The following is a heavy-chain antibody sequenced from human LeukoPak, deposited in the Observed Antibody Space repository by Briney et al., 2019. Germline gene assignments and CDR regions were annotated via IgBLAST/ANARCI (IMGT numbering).Heavy chain of an antibody. CDR1: GVTFSSYW. J-gene: IGHJ6*02. V-gene: IGHV3-7*01. CDR3: ARYCGGDCYGMDV. Sequence: SGGSLRLSCAASGVTFSSYWMSWVRQAPGKGLEWVANTNQDGGEEHYADSVKGRFTISRDNAKNSLYLQMNSLRAEDTAVYYCARYCGGDCYGMDVWGQGTTVTVSS. CDR2: TNQDGGEE. D-gene: IGHD2-21*01.